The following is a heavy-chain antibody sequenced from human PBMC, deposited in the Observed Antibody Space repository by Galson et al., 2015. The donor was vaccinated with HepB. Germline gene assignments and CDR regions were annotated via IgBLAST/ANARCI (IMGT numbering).Heavy chain of an antibody. J-gene: IGHJ6*03. V-gene: IGHV1-8*01. CDR3: ARAQSGGRSLEWLPPRHYYYYMDV. CDR1: GYTFTSYD. D-gene: IGHD3-3*01. Sequence: SVKVSCKASGYTFTSYDINWVRQATGQGLEWMGWMNPKSGNTGYAQKFQGRVTMTRNTSISTACMELSSLRSEDTAVYYCARAQSGGRSLEWLPPRHYYYYMDVWGKGTTVTVSS. CDR2: MNPKSGNT.